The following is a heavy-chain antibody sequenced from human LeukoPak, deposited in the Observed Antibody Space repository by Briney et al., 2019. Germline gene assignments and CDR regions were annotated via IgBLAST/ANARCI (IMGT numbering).Heavy chain of an antibody. D-gene: IGHD1-14*01. CDR1: GGSISSSSYY. Sequence: SETLSLTCTVSGGSISSSSYYWGWIRQPPGKGLEWIGNIYYNPSLKSRVTISVDTSKNQFSLKLSSVTAADTAVYYCARRPGPLDYWGQGTLVTVSS. CDR3: ARRPGPLDY. V-gene: IGHV4-39*01. J-gene: IGHJ4*02. CDR2: IY.